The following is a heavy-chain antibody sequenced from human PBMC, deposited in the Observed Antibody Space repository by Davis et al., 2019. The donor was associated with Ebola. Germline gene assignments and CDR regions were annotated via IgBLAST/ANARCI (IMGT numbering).Heavy chain of an antibody. CDR2: ISSSGSTI. CDR1: GFSFTSYS. J-gene: IGHJ3*02. Sequence: ESLKISCAASGFSFTSYSMNRVRQAPGKGLEWVSYISSSGSTIYYADSVKGRFTISRDNAKNSLYLQMNSLRAEDTAVYYCARVRRWLQFDAFDIWGQGTMVTVSS. V-gene: IGHV3-48*04. D-gene: IGHD5-24*01. CDR3: ARVRRWLQFDAFDI.